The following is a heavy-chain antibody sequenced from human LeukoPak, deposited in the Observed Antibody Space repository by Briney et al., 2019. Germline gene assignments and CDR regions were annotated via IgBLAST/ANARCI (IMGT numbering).Heavy chain of an antibody. CDR2: LYYSGST. Sequence: SETLSLTCTVSGGSISSSSYYWGWIRQPPGKGLEWIGSLYYSGSTNYNPSLKSRVTISVDTSKNQFSLKLSSVTAADTAVYYCARDIGDYVFDYWGQGTLVTVSS. CDR3: ARDIGDYVFDY. J-gene: IGHJ4*02. V-gene: IGHV4-39*07. CDR1: GGSISSSSYY. D-gene: IGHD4-17*01.